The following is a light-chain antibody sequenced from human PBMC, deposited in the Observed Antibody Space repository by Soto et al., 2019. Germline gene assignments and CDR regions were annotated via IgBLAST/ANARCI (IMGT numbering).Light chain of an antibody. CDR2: DAS. J-gene: IGKJ1*01. CDR3: QQYNSYRT. V-gene: IGKV1-5*01. Sequence: DIQMTQSPSTLSASVGDRVTITCRARQSISIWLAWYQQKPGKAPKLLIYDASILKSGVPSRFSGSGSGTEFTLTSRSLQPDDFATYYCQQYNSYRTFGQGTKVDIK. CDR1: QSISIW.